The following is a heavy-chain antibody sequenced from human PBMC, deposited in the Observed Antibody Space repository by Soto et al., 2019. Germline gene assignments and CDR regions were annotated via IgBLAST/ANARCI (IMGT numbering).Heavy chain of an antibody. V-gene: IGHV1-18*01. D-gene: IGHD1-1*01. Sequence: QVQLVQSGAEVKNPGASVKVSCKASGYTFTSYGINWVRQAPGHGLEWMGWISTYNGNTNYAQKFQGRVTMTTDTSTSTAYMELRSLRSDDTAVYYCARRTTNWPFDYWGQGTLVTVSS. J-gene: IGHJ4*02. CDR2: ISTYNGNT. CDR3: ARRTTNWPFDY. CDR1: GYTFTSYG.